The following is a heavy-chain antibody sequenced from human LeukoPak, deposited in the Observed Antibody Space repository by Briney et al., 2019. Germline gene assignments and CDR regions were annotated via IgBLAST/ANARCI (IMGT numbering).Heavy chain of an antibody. V-gene: IGHV3-9*01. Sequence: GGSLRLSCAGSGFIVSSNYMSWVRQAAGKGLEWVSGISWNSGSIGYADSVKGRFTISRDNAKNSLYLQMNSLRAEDTALYYCAKGRSPTDSRGGYFDYWGQGTLVTVSS. J-gene: IGHJ4*02. D-gene: IGHD6-13*01. CDR2: ISWNSGSI. CDR3: AKGRSPTDSRGGYFDY. CDR1: GFIVSSNY.